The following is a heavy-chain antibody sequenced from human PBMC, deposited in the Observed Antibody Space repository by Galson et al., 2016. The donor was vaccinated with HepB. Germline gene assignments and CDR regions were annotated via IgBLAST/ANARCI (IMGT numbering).Heavy chain of an antibody. V-gene: IGHV1-3*01. J-gene: IGHJ3*01. D-gene: IGHD4-23*01. CDR3: ARGQAVTHGVGGFDV. CDR2: IDAANGNT. CDR1: GYTLTNYV. Sequence: SVKVSCKAFGYTLTNYVMYWVRQAPGQRPEWMGWIDAANGNTRYSEKFQDRVTITRDTSASTIYMELSSLRSEDTAVYYCARGQAVTHGVGGFDVWGQGTLVTVSS.